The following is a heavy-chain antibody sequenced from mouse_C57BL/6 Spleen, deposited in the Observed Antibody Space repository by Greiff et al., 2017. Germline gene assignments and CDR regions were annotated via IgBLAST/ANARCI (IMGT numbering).Heavy chain of an antibody. CDR1: GFTFSSYA. V-gene: IGHV5-4*03. CDR2: ISDGGSYT. D-gene: IGHD2-1*01. Sequence: EVKLMESGGGLVKPGGSLKLSCAASGFTFSSYAMSWVRQTPEKRLEWVATISDGGSYTYYPDNVNGRFTISRDNATNNLYLPLRHLKSEYTAMYYCASHYGSFSYDMDYWGQGTSVTVSS. CDR3: ASHYGSFSYDMDY. J-gene: IGHJ4*01.